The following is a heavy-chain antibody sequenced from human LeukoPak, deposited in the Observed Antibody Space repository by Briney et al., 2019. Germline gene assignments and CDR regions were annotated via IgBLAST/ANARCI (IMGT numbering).Heavy chain of an antibody. CDR2: ISYDGSNK. CDR3: AKGIPSDF. V-gene: IGHV3-30*18. CDR1: GFTFSSYG. J-gene: IGHJ4*02. Sequence: PGGSLRLSCAASGFTFSSYGMHWVRQAPGKGLEWVAVISYDGSNKYYADSVKGRFTISRDNSKNTLYLQMNSLRAEDTAVYYCAKGIPSDFWSQGTLVTVSS.